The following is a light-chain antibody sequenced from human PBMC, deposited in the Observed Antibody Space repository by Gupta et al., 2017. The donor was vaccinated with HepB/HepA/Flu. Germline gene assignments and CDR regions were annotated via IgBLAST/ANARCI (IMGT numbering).Light chain of an antibody. CDR2: YDD. J-gene: IGLJ3*02. CDR3: AEWDDSLNGLV. CDR1: WSNIGDNT. V-gene: IGLV1-36*01. Sequence: QSVVTQPPSVSEAPRQRVTISCSGSWSNIGDNTVNWYQQLPGKAPKLLIYYDDLLPSGVSDRFSGSKSGTSASLTISGLQSEDEADYYCAEWDDSLNGLVFGGGTKLTVL.